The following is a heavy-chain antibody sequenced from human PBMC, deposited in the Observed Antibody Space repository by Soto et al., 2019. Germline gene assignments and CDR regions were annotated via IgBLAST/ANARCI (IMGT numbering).Heavy chain of an antibody. D-gene: IGHD3-22*01. CDR3: ARKDKSGYFNWFDP. CDR2: IFPSDSDT. V-gene: IGHV5-51*01. CDR1: GYSFTSYW. Sequence: GESLKISCRTSGYSFTSYWIAWVRQMPGKDLEGMGIIFPSDSDTRYSPSFQGQVTISAARSTSTVFLQWASLKASDTAVYFCARKDKSGYFNWFDPWGQGTLVTVSS. J-gene: IGHJ5*02.